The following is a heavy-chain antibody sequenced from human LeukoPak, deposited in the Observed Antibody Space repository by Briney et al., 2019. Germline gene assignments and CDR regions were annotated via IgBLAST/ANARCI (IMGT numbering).Heavy chain of an antibody. V-gene: IGHV1-24*01. CDR3: ATVLEGAPHYYYYYMDV. J-gene: IGHJ6*03. CDR2: FDPEDGET. Sequence: ASVKVSCKVSGYTLTELSMHWVRQAPGKGLEWMGGFDPEDGETIYAQKFQGRVTMTEDTSTDTAYMELSSLRSEDTAVYYCATVLEGAPHYYYYYMDVWGKGTTVTVSS. D-gene: IGHD3-3*01. CDR1: GYTLTELS.